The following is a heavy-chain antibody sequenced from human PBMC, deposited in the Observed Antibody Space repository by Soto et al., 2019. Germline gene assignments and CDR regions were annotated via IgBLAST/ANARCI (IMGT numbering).Heavy chain of an antibody. CDR2: IYYSGST. CDR1: GGSISSYY. V-gene: IGHV4-59*01. Sequence: SETLSLTCTVSGGSISSYYWSWIRQPPGKGLEWIGYIYYSGSTNYNPSLKSRVTISVDTSKNQFSLKLSSVTAADTAVYYCARGGQVLCLGELLNALGDSYSSMASWGKGPQVTVS. D-gene: IGHD3-10*01. CDR3: ARGGQVLCLGELLNALGDSYSSMAS. J-gene: IGHJ4*03.